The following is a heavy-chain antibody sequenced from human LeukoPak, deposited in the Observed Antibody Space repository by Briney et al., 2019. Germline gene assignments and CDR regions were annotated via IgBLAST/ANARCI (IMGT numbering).Heavy chain of an antibody. V-gene: IGHV1-18*04. CDR3: ARGPGIAVAGVFDY. CDR2: ISGHNGHT. CDR1: GYTFTSYG. Sequence: ASVKVSCKASGYTFTSYGINWVRQAPGQGLEWMGWISGHNGHTNYVQKMQGRVTMTTDTSTNTAYMELRNLTSDDTAVYYCARGPGIAVAGVFDYWGQGSLVAVSS. J-gene: IGHJ4*02. D-gene: IGHD6-19*01.